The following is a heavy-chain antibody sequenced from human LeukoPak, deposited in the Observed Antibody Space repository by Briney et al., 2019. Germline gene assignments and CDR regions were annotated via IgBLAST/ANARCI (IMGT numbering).Heavy chain of an antibody. CDR3: ARDRDGDYGDY. D-gene: IGHD4-17*01. V-gene: IGHV1-69*01. CDR1: GGTFSTYA. Sequence: ASVKVSCKASGGTFSTYAISWVRQAPGQGLEWMGGIIPIFDTTIYAQKLQGRVTITADESTSTAYMELSTLRSDDTAVYYCARDRDGDYGDYWGQGTPVTVSS. CDR2: IIPIFDTT. J-gene: IGHJ4*02.